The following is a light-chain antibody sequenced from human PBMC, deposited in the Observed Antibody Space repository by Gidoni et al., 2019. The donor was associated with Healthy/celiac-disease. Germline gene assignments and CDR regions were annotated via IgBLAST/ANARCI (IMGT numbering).Light chain of an antibody. CDR3: NSRDSLTAV. CDR1: SLRSYY. Sequence: SSELTQDPAVSVALGQTVRITCQGDSLRSYYASWYQQKPGQAPVLVIYGKNNRPSGIPDRFSGSSSGNTASLTITGAQAEDEADYYCNSRDSLTAVFGGGTKLTVL. V-gene: IGLV3-19*01. CDR2: GKN. J-gene: IGLJ2*01.